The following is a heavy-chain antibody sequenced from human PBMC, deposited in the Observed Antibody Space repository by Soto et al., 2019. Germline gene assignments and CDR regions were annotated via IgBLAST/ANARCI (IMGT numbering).Heavy chain of an antibody. CDR3: ARNPRYCSGGSCYSDLDY. CDR1: GFTFSSYA. CDR2: ISYDGSNK. V-gene: IGHV3-30-3*01. D-gene: IGHD2-15*01. J-gene: IGHJ4*02. Sequence: GGSLRLSCAASGFTFSSYAMHWVRKAPGKGLEWVAVISYDGSNKYYADSVKGRFTISRDNSKNTLYLQMNSLRAEDTAVYYCARNPRYCSGGSCYSDLDYWGQGTLVTVSS.